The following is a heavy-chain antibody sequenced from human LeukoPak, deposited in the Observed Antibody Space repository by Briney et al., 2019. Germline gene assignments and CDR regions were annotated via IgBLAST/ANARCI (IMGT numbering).Heavy chain of an antibody. V-gene: IGHV4-38-2*01. CDR2: IYHSGST. CDR1: GYSISSGYY. CDR3: AMIVVVPAAIPYWYFDL. Sequence: SETLSLTCAVSGYSISSGYYWGWLRQPPGKGLGWIGSIYHSGSTYYNPSLKSRVTISVDTSKNQFSLKLSSVTAADTAVYYCAMIVVVPAAIPYWYFDLWGRGTLVTVSS. J-gene: IGHJ2*01. D-gene: IGHD2-2*01.